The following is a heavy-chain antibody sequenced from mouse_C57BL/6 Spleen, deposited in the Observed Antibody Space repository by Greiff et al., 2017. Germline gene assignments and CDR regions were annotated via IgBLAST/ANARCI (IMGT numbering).Heavy chain of an antibody. CDR3: ARNPSGVPDYFDY. Sequence: QVQLQQSGAELVKPGASVKLSCKASGYTFTSYWMHWVKQRPGQGLEWIGMIHPNSGSTNYNEKFTSKATLTVDKSSSTAYMQLSSLTSEDSTVYYCARNPSGVPDYFDYWGQGTTLTVSS. CDR1: GYTFTSYW. D-gene: IGHD3-1*01. J-gene: IGHJ2*01. CDR2: IHPNSGST. V-gene: IGHV1-64*01.